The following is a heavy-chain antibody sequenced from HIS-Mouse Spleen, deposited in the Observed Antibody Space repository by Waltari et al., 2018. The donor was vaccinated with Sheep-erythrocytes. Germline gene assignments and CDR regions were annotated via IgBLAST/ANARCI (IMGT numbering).Heavy chain of an antibody. CDR3: ARLYYYDSSGYYFDY. Sequence: QLQLQESGPGLVKPSETQSLTCTVSGGSISSSSYYWGWIRQPPGKGLEWIGSIYYSGSTYYNPSLKSRVTISVDTSKNQFSLKLSSVTAADTAVYYCARLYYYDSSGYYFDYWGQGTLVTVSS. CDR1: GGSISSSSYY. J-gene: IGHJ4*02. CDR2: IYYSGST. D-gene: IGHD3-22*01. V-gene: IGHV4-39*01.